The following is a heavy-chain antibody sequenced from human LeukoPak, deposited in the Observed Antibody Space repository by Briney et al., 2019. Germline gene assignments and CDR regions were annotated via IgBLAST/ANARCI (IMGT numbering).Heavy chain of an antibody. CDR3: AKVVITFGGVIALRAFDI. CDR2: ISYDGSNK. V-gene: IGHV3-30*18. CDR1: GFTFSSYG. Sequence: PGGSLRLSCAASGFTFSSYGMHWVRQAPGKGLEWVAVISYDGSNKYYADSVKGRFTISRDNSKNTLYLQMNSLRAEDTAVYYCAKVVITFGGVIALRAFDIWGQGTMVTVSS. D-gene: IGHD3-16*02. J-gene: IGHJ3*02.